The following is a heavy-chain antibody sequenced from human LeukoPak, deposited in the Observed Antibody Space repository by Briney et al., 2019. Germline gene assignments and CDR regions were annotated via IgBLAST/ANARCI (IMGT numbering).Heavy chain of an antibody. Sequence: ASVKVSCKASGYTFTGYYMHWVRQAPGQGLEWMGWINPNSGGTNYAQKFQGRVTMTRDTSISTAYMELSRLRSDDTAVYYCARVDNDFWSGNYYMDVWGKGTTVTVSS. CDR3: ARVDNDFWSGNYYMDV. J-gene: IGHJ6*03. CDR2: INPNSGGT. CDR1: GYTFTGYY. V-gene: IGHV1-2*02. D-gene: IGHD3-3*01.